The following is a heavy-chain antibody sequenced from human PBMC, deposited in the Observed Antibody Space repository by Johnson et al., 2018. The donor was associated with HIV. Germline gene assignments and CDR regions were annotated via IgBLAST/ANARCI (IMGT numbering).Heavy chain of an antibody. V-gene: IGHV3-20*04. J-gene: IGHJ3*02. Sequence: EVQLVESGGGVVRPGGSLRLSCAASGFTFDDCGMSWVRQGPGKGLEWVSRVNNDGGDTIYADSVKGRFTISRDHAQNSLYLQMNSLRTEDTAVYFCTRGEGGYFYDSSGYYHRPDDAFEILGQGTMVTVSS. CDR3: TRGEGGYFYDSSGYYHRPDDAFEI. CDR2: VNNDGGDT. D-gene: IGHD3-22*01. CDR1: GFTFDDCG.